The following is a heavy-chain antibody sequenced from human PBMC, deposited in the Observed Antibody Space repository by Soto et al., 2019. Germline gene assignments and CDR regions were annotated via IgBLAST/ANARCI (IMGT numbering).Heavy chain of an antibody. J-gene: IGHJ1*01. CDR3: TTLRYGDYLLQH. D-gene: IGHD4-17*01. Sequence: CGSPKLACAASGFTVSNALMNLVLHYPGKGLEWVGRIKSKTDGGTTDYAAPVKGRFTISRDDSKNTLYMQMNSLKTEDIAVYYCTTLRYGDYLLQHWGQGTLVTVSS. CDR1: GFTVSNAL. V-gene: IGHV3-15*07. CDR2: IKSKTDGGTT.